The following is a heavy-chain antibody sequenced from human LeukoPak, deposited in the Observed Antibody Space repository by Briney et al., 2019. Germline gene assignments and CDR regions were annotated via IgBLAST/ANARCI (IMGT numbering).Heavy chain of an antibody. CDR2: ISGSGGST. CDR3: ARGYSGTYRIDY. CDR1: GFTFSSYA. J-gene: IGHJ4*02. Sequence: GGSLRLSCAASGFTFSSYAMSWVRQAPGEGLEWVSAISGSGGSTYYADSVKGRFTISRDNAKNTLYLQMNSRRAEDTAVYYCARGYSGTYRIDYWGQGTLVTVSS. D-gene: IGHD1-26*01. V-gene: IGHV3-23*01.